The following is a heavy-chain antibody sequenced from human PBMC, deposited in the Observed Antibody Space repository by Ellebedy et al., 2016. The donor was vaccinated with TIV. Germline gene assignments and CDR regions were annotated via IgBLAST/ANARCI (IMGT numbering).Heavy chain of an antibody. D-gene: IGHD6-6*01. Sequence: SETLSLTXAVYGGSFSGYYWSWIRQPPGKGLEWIGEINHSGSTNYNPSLKSRVTISVDTSKNQFSLKLSSVTAADTAVYYCAREYSSSSFDYWGQGTLVTVSS. V-gene: IGHV4-34*01. CDR2: INHSGST. J-gene: IGHJ4*02. CDR1: GGSFSGYY. CDR3: AREYSSSSFDY.